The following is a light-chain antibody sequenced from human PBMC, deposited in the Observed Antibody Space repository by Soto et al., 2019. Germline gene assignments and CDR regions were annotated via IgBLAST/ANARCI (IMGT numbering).Light chain of an antibody. CDR3: GTWDTGLSGVL. CDR1: NSNIGNNY. J-gene: IGLJ2*01. CDR2: DNN. V-gene: IGLV1-51*01. Sequence: QSVLTQPPSVSAAPGQKVTISCSGSNSNIGNNYVSWYQQLPGTAPKLLIYDNNKPPSGIPDRFSGSKSGTSATPGITGLQPGDEADYYCGTWDTGLSGVLFGGGTKLTVL.